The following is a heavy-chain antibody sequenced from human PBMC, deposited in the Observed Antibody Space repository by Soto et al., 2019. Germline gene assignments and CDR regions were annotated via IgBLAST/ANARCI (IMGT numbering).Heavy chain of an antibody. V-gene: IGHV1-24*01. CDR3: AICGSHRDGSGYNWFDP. J-gene: IGHJ5*02. Sequence: ASVKVSCKVSGYTLTELSMHWVRQAPGKGLEWMGGFDPEDGETIYAQKFQGRVTMTEDTSTDTAYMELSSLRSEDTAVYYCAICGSHRDGSGYNWFDPWGQGTVVTVSS. CDR2: FDPEDGET. D-gene: IGHD1-26*01. CDR1: GYTLTELS.